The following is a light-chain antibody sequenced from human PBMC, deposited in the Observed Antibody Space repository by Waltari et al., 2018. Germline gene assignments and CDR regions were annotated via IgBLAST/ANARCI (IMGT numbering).Light chain of an antibody. V-gene: IGLV2-14*01. CDR1: SSDVGGYNY. CDR3: SSYTCSNTWV. J-gene: IGLJ3*02. Sequence: AXXQPASVSGSPXQSITISCTVTSSDVGGYNYVLWYQQHPGKAPKLMIYDVSERPSGVSNHFSGSKSGNTASLTISGLQAEDEAYYYCSSYTCSNTWVFGGGTKLTVL. CDR2: DVS.